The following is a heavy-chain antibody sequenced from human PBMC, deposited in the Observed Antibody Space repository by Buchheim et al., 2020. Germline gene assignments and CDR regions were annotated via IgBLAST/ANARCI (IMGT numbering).Heavy chain of an antibody. CDR3: ASGCSGGSCYFDY. J-gene: IGHJ4*02. D-gene: IGHD2-15*01. Sequence: QVQLQESGPGLVKPSGTLSLTCAVSGGSITTSKWWSWVRQPPGKGLEWIGEIFHSGTTNYNPSLKSRVAISVDKSKNQFSLEMSSVTAADTALYYCASGCSGGSCYFDYWGQRTL. CDR2: IFHSGTT. CDR1: GGSITTSKW. V-gene: IGHV4-4*02.